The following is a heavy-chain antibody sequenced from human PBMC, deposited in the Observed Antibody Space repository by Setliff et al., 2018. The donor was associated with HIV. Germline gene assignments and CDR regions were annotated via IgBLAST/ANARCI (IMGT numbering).Heavy chain of an antibody. CDR3: ARAGDCTEASCHKARFDP. Sequence: SETLSLTCTVSGGSISSSSYYWGWIRQPPGKGLEWIGNIYSGGTTYYNSSLRSRVTISVDTSKNQFSLKLNSVTAADTAVYYCARAGDCTEASCHKARFDPWGPGRLVTVSS. CDR1: GGSISSSSYY. CDR2: IYSGGTT. V-gene: IGHV4-39*07. J-gene: IGHJ5*02. D-gene: IGHD2-2*02.